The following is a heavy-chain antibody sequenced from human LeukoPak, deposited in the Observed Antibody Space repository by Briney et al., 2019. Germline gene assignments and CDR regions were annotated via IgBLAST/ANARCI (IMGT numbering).Heavy chain of an antibody. CDR1: GFTFSSYG. J-gene: IGHJ4*02. D-gene: IGHD3-10*01. CDR2: ISYDGSNK. CDR3: ARGPVVR. V-gene: IGHV3-30*03. Sequence: GRSLRLSCAASGFTFSSYGMHWVRQAPGKGLEWVAVISYDGSNKYYADSVKGRFTISRDNSKNTLYLQMKSLRAEDTAVYYCARGPVVRWGQGTLVTVSS.